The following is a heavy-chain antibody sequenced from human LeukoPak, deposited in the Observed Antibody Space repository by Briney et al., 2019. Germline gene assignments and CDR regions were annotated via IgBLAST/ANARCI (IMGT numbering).Heavy chain of an antibody. CDR3: ARDLVNIYTTGSTYDAFDI. CDR2: ISYDGSNK. Sequence: GGSLRLSCAASGFTFSSYGMHWVRQAPGKGLEWVAVISYDGSNKYNADSVKGRFTISRDNSKNTLYLQMNSLRAADTAVYYCARDLVNIYTTGSTYDAFDIWGQGTMVTVSS. V-gene: IGHV3-30*03. D-gene: IGHD1-1*01. J-gene: IGHJ3*02. CDR1: GFTFSSYG.